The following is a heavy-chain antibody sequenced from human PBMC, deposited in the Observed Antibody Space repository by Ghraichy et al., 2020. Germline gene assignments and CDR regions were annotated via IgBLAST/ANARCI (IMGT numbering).Heavy chain of an antibody. CDR3: ARDRGPDYDFWSGYYTHYFDY. D-gene: IGHD3-3*01. Sequence: LVKVSCKASGGTFSSYAISWVRQAPGQGLEWMGGIIPIFGTANYAQKFQGRVTITADESTSTAYMELSSLRSEDTAVYYCARDRGPDYDFWSGYYTHYFDYWGQGTLVTVSS. V-gene: IGHV1-69*13. J-gene: IGHJ4*02. CDR1: GGTFSSYA. CDR2: IIPIFGTA.